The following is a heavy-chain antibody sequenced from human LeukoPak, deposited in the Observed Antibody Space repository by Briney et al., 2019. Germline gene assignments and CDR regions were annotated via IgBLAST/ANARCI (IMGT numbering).Heavy chain of an antibody. D-gene: IGHD6-13*01. V-gene: IGHV1-2*02. CDR3: ARAVWEQLAD. CDR1: GYTFTSYA. Sequence: GASVKVSCKASGYTFTSYAMNWVRQAPGQGLEWMGWINPNSGGTNYAQKFQGRVTMTRDTSISTAYMELSSLRSDDTAVYYCARAVWEQLADWGQGTLVTVSS. CDR2: INPNSGGT. J-gene: IGHJ4*02.